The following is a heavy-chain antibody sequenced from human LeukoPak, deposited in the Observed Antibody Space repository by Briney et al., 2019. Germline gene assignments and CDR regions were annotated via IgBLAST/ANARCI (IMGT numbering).Heavy chain of an antibody. V-gene: IGHV4-30-4*08. CDR3: ARRAITSPDRDDAFDI. Sequence: SQTLSLTCTVSGGSISSGDYYWSWIRQPPGKGLEWIGYIYYSGSTYYNPSLKSRVTISVDTSKNQFSLKLSSVTAADTAVYYCARRAITSPDRDDAFDIWGQGTMVTVSS. D-gene: IGHD5-12*01. CDR2: IYYSGST. J-gene: IGHJ3*02. CDR1: GGSISSGDYY.